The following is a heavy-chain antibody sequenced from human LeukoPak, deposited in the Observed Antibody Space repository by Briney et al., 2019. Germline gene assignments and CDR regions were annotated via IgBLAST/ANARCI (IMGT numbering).Heavy chain of an antibody. V-gene: IGHV4-34*01. J-gene: IGHJ4*02. CDR2: INHSGST. CDR3: ARGGPGPTTY. CDR1: GGSFSGYY. D-gene: IGHD1-1*01. Sequence: SETLSLTCAVYGGSFSGYYWSWIRQPPGKGLEWIGEINHSGSTNYNPSLKSRVTISVDTSKNQFSLKLSTVTAAGTAVYYCARGGPGPTTYWGQGTLVTVSS.